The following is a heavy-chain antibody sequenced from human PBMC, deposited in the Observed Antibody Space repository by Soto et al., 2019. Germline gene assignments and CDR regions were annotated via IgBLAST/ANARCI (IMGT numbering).Heavy chain of an antibody. CDR2: LIPVFGSP. D-gene: IGHD3-9*01. CDR3: TRVLGYAFEPGKTRYYAMDV. J-gene: IGHJ6*02. CDR1: GGTFSKDA. V-gene: IGHV1-69*01. Sequence: QVQLVQSGAEVKKPGSSVTVSCKTSGGTFSKDAINWVRQAPGQGLEWMGLLIPVFGSPIYAQKFQGRIRIPEDEATSTACMDMSSLRSEDRAVYYCTRVLGYAFEPGKTRYYAMDVWGQGTTVSVSS.